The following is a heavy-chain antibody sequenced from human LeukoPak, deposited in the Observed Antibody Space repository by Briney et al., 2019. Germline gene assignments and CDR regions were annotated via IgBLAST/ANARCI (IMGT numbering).Heavy chain of an antibody. V-gene: IGHV3-11*05. Sequence: PGGSLRLSCAAPGFTFSDYYMSWIRQAPGKGLEWVSYISGSTTYTNYADSVKGRFTISRDNAKNSLYLQMNSLRAEDTAVYYCARDWRSSGCFDYWGQGTLVTVSS. CDR3: ARDWRSSGCFDY. D-gene: IGHD6-19*01. CDR1: GFTFSDYY. J-gene: IGHJ4*02. CDR2: ISGSTTYT.